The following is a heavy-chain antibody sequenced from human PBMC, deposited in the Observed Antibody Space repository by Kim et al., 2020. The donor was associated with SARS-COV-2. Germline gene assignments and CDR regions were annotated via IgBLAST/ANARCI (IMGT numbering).Heavy chain of an antibody. J-gene: IGHJ4*02. V-gene: IGHV3-21*01. D-gene: IGHD3-16*01. CDR3: AADLNWADF. CDR2: RSI. Sequence: RSISYADSVRGRFTISRDNAKKLLYLQMNSLRVEDTAVYYCAADLNWADFWGLGTLVTVSS.